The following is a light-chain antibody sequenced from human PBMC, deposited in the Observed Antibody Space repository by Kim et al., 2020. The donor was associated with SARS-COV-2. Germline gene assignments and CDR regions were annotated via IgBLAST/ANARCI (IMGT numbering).Light chain of an antibody. CDR2: YDS. CDR3: QVWDSSSDHWV. V-gene: IGLV3-21*04. J-gene: IGLJ3*02. Sequence: APGKTASITCGGNNIGSKRVLWYQQKPGQAPVLVIYYDSDRPSGIPERFSGSNSGNTATLTISRVEAGDEADYYCQVWDSSSDHWVFGGGTQLTVL. CDR1: NIGSKR.